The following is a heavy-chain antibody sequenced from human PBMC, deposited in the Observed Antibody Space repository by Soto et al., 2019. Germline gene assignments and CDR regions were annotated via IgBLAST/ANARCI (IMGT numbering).Heavy chain of an antibody. Sequence: GASVKVSCKASGYIFSSYDINWVRQATGQGLEWMGWMNPKSGNTDYAQKFQGRVTMTRNTSITTAYTELSSLRSEDTAVYFCARPGHCSGGSCYKYMDVWGKGTTVTVSS. CDR1: GYIFSSYD. J-gene: IGHJ6*03. D-gene: IGHD2-15*01. CDR2: MNPKSGNT. CDR3: ARPGHCSGGSCYKYMDV. V-gene: IGHV1-8*01.